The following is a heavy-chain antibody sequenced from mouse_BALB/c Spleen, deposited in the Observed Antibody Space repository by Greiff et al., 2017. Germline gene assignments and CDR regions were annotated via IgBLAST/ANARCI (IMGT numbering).Heavy chain of an antibody. Sequence: EVMLVESGGGLVKPGGSLKLSCAASGFTFSSYAMSWVRQTPEKRLEWVASISSGGSTYYPDSVKGRLTISRDNARNILYLQMSSLRSEDTAMYYCANDYPFDDGGQGTTLTVSA. J-gene: IGHJ2*01. CDR2: ISSGGST. CDR3: ANDYPFDD. D-gene: IGHD2-4*01. V-gene: IGHV5-6-5*01. CDR1: GFTFSSYA.